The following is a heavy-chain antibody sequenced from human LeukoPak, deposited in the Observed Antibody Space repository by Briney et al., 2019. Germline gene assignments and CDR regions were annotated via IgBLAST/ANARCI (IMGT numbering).Heavy chain of an antibody. CDR2: INPSGGST. J-gene: IGHJ5*02. D-gene: IGHD5-24*01. CDR1: GYTFTSYY. CDR3: ARDATRDGSENWFDP. Sequence: ASVKVSCKASGYTFTSYYMHWVRQAPGQGLEWMGIINPSGGSTSYAQKFQGRVTMTRDTSTSTVYMELSSLRSEDTAVYYCARDATRDGSENWFDPWGQGTPVTVPS. V-gene: IGHV1-46*01.